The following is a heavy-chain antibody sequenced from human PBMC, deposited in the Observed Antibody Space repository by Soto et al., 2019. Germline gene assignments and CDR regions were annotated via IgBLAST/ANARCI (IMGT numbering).Heavy chain of an antibody. CDR1: GYTFTSYG. V-gene: IGHV1-18*01. Sequence: QVQLVQSGGEVRKPGASVTVSCKASGYTFTSYGISWVRQAPGQGLEWMGWISGYNGKTNYAQKVQDRVTMTTDTSXXTVYLELRSLRLDDTAVYYCAREGDVPSYHYGMDAWGQGTTVTVSS. D-gene: IGHD2-21*02. CDR3: AREGDVPSYHYGMDA. J-gene: IGHJ6*02. CDR2: ISGYNGKT.